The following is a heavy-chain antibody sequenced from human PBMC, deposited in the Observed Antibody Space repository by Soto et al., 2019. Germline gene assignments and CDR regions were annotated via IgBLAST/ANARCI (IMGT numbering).Heavy chain of an antibody. J-gene: IGHJ4*02. Sequence: QVQLVQSGAEVKKPGSSVKVSCKASGGTFSSYAISWVRQAPGQGLEWMGGIIPIFGTANYAQEFQGRVTITADESTSTAYMELSSLRSEDTAVYYCAREYSSGWYPYFDYWGQGTLVTVSS. CDR2: IIPIFGTA. CDR1: GGTFSSYA. D-gene: IGHD6-19*01. V-gene: IGHV1-69*01. CDR3: AREYSSGWYPYFDY.